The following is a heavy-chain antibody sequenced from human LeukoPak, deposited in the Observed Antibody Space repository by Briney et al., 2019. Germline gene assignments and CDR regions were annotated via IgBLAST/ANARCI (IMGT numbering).Heavy chain of an antibody. CDR2: IYSGGST. Sequence: GGSLRLSCAASGFTVSSNYMSWVRQAPGKGLEGVSVIYSGGSTYYADSVKGRFTISRDNSKSTLYLQMNSLRAEDMAVYYCARTRFGELLGAFDIWGQGTMVTVSS. CDR1: GFTVSSNY. V-gene: IGHV3-53*01. J-gene: IGHJ3*02. CDR3: ARTRFGELLGAFDI. D-gene: IGHD3-10*01.